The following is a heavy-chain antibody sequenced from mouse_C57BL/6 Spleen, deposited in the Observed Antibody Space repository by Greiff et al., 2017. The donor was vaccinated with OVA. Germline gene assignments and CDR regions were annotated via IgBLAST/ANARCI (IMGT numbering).Heavy chain of an antibody. V-gene: IGHV1-69*01. D-gene: IGHD2-4*01. CDR1: GYTFTSYW. J-gene: IGHJ3*01. CDR3: ARPDYDVVFAY. CDR2: IDPSDSYT. Sequence: QVQLQQSGAELVMPGASVKLSCKASGYTFTSYWMHWVKQRPGQGLEWIGEIDPSDSYTNYNQKFKGKSTLTVDKSSSTAYMQLSSLTSEDSAVYYCARPDYDVVFAYWGQGTLVTVSA.